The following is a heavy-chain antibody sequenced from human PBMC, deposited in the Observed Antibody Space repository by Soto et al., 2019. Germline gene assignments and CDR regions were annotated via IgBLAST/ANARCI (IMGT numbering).Heavy chain of an antibody. CDR1: GYSFANYW. Sequence: ESLKSSFKASGYSFANYWIGWVCQKPGKGLEWMGVIYPGDSEITYSPSFEGQVIISVDRSRGTAFLEWSSLKASDTAMYYCARPGAPTDTVVYDFWGQGTQVTVSS. V-gene: IGHV5-51*01. CDR3: ARPGAPTDTVVYDF. D-gene: IGHD5-18*01. CDR2: IYPGDSEI. J-gene: IGHJ4*02.